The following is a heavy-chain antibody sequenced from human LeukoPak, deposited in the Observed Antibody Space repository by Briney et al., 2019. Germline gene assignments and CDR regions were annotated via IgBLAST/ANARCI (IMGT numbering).Heavy chain of an antibody. V-gene: IGHV3-48*01. CDR1: GFAFSSHT. CDR2: ISSGSTII. Sequence: TGGSLRLSCAASGFAFSSHTMNWVRQAPGKGLEWVSSISSGSTIIYYADSVKGRFTISRDNARNSLYLQMNSLRADDTAVYYCARKPITGTTLGPFDMWGQGTMVTVSS. CDR3: ARKPITGTTLGPFDM. J-gene: IGHJ3*02. D-gene: IGHD1-7*01.